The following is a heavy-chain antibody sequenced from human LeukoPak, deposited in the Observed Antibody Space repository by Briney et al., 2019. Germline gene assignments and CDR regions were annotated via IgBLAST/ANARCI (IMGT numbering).Heavy chain of an antibody. CDR1: GGSISNFY. Sequence: SETLSLTCTDSGGSISNFYWSLIRQRARKTLEWIGRIYSSGSTNYNPSLKSRATMSLDTSKNQFSLKLSSVTAADTAVYFCARETTGAGTARPFDYWGQGTLVTVSS. V-gene: IGHV4-4*07. D-gene: IGHD6-13*01. J-gene: IGHJ4*02. CDR2: IYSSGST. CDR3: ARETTGAGTARPFDY.